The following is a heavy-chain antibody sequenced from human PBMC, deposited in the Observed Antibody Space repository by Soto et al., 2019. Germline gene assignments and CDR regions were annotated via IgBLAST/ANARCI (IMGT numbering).Heavy chain of an antibody. V-gene: IGHV3-21*01. D-gene: IGHD5-12*01. J-gene: IGHJ4*02. Sequence: GGSLRLSCAASGFTFSSYSMNRVRQAPGKGLEWVSSISSSSSYIYYADSVKGRFTISRDNAKNSLYLQMNSLRAEDTAVYYCARAGYSGYDFDYWGQGTLVTVSS. CDR1: GFTFSSYS. CDR2: ISSSSSYI. CDR3: ARAGYSGYDFDY.